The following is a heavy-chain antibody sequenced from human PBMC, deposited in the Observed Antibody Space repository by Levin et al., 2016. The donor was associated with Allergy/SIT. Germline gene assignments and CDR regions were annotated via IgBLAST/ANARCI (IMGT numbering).Heavy chain of an antibody. J-gene: IGHJ4*02. CDR1: GFTFSSYG. D-gene: IGHD6-19*01. V-gene: IGHV3-33*01. CDR2: IWYDGSNK. CDR3: ARDHGSDWWPPPIDY. Sequence: GGSLRLSCAASGFTFSSYGMHWVRQAPGKGLEWVAVIWYDGSNKYYADSVKGRFTISRDNSKNTLNLQMNSLRAEDTAVYYCARDHGSDWWPPPIDYWGQGTLVTVSS.